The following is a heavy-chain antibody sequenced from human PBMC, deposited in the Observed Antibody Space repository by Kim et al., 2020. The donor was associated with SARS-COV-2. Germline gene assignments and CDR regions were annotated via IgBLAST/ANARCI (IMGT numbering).Heavy chain of an antibody. D-gene: IGHD3-10*01. CDR1: GYSFTTYW. J-gene: IGHJ6*02. Sequence: GESLKISCKGSGYSFTTYWISWVRQMPGKGLEWMGRIDPSDSYTKYSPSFQGHVTISADKSISTAYLQWSSLKASDTAMYYCASGSITGSRYGMDVWGQGTTVTVSS. CDR2: IDPSDSYT. CDR3: ASGSITGSRYGMDV. V-gene: IGHV5-10-1*01.